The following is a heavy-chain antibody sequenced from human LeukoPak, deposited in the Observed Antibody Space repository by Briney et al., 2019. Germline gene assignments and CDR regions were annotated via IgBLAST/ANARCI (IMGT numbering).Heavy chain of an antibody. Sequence: ASVKVSCTASGYTFTSYHITWVRQAPGQGLEWMGWISGYNGNTNYAQKFQGRVSMTTDTSTSTAYMELRSLRSDDTAVYYCARARAVAEVIDYWGQGTLVTVSS. CDR1: GYTFTSYH. CDR3: ARARAVAEVIDY. J-gene: IGHJ4*02. V-gene: IGHV1-18*01. CDR2: ISGYNGNT. D-gene: IGHD6-19*01.